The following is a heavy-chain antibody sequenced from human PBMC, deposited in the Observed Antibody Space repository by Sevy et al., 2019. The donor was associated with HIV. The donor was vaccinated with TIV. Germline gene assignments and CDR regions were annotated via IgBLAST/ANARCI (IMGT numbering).Heavy chain of an antibody. CDR2: INAGKGNT. J-gene: IGHJ4*02. CDR1: GYTFTSYA. V-gene: IGHV1-3*01. Sequence: ASVKVSCKASGYTFTSYAMHWVRQAPGQRLEWMGWINAGKGNTKYSQKFQGRVTITRDTSASTAYMELSSLRSEDTAVYYCARDLRGFLFDYWGQGTLVTVSS. D-gene: IGHD3-10*01. CDR3: ARDLRGFLFDY.